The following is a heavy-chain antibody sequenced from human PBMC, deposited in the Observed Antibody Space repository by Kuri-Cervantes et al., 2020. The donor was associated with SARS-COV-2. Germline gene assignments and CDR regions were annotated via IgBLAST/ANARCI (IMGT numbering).Heavy chain of an antibody. CDR1: GYTFTGYY. CDR3: ASRPGNLIVVVPAAIRGY. CDR2: INPNSGGT. Sequence: ASVKVSCKASGYTFTGYYMHGVRQAPGQGLEWMGWINPNSGGTNYALKFQGRVTMTRDTSISTAYMELSRLRSEDIDVYYCASRPGNLIVVVPAAIRGYWGQGTLVTVSS. D-gene: IGHD2-2*02. J-gene: IGHJ4*02. V-gene: IGHV1-2*02.